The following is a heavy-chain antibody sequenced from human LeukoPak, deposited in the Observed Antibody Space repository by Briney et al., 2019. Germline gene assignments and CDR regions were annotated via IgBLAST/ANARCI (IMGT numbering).Heavy chain of an antibody. J-gene: IGHJ6*02. CDR3: ARPLWATVTTSDGMDV. V-gene: IGHV5-51*01. CDR2: IYPGDSDT. D-gene: IGHD4-4*01. Sequence: GESLQISCKGSGYSFTSYWIGWVRPLPGKGLEWMGIIYPGDSDTRYSPSFQGQVTISADKSISTAYLQWSSLKASDTAMYYCARPLWATVTTSDGMDVWGQGTTVTVSS. CDR1: GYSFTSYW.